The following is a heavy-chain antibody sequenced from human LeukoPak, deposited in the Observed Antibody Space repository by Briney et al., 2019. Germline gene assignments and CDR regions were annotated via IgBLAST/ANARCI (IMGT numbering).Heavy chain of an antibody. J-gene: IGHJ4*02. CDR2: MSFDGSNR. CDR3: ARDVGPNTAMMYYFDY. CDR1: AFTFSSYA. V-gene: IGHV3-30*04. Sequence: GGSLRLACAAPAFTFSSYAMHSGRQAPGKGMEWEPVMSFDGSNRYYADSVKGRFTISRDNSKNTLYLQMDSLRAEDTAVYYCARDVGPNTAMMYYFDYWGQGTLVTVSS. D-gene: IGHD5-18*01.